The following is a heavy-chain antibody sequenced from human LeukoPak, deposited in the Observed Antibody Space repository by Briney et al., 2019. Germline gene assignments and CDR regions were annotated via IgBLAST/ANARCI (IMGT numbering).Heavy chain of an antibody. CDR2: INPSGGST. Sequence: ASVKVSCKASRYTFTGYYMHWVRQAPGQGLEWMGIINPSGGSTSYAQEFQGRVTMTRDTSTSTVYMELSSLRSEDTAVYYCAGDVAAAGTTSYGMDVWGQGTTVTVSS. J-gene: IGHJ6*02. CDR3: AGDVAAAGTTSYGMDV. D-gene: IGHD6-13*01. V-gene: IGHV1-46*01. CDR1: RYTFTGYY.